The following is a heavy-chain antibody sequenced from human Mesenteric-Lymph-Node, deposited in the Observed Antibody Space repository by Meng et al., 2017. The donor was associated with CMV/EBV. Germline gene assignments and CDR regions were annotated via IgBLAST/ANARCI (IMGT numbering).Heavy chain of an antibody. CDR2: ISSSGSTI. J-gene: IGHJ5*02. Sequence: GGSLRLSCAASRFTFSSYWMHWVRQAPGKGLEWLSCISSSGSTIYHADSVKGRFTISRDNAKNSLYLQMNSLRAEYTAVYYCARDRVTRSNWFDPWGQGTLVTVSS. D-gene: IGHD1-14*01. V-gene: IGHV3-48*04. CDR3: ARDRVTRSNWFDP. CDR1: RFTFSSYW.